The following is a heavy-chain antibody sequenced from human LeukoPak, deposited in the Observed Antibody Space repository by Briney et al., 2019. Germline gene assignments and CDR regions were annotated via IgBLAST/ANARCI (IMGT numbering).Heavy chain of an antibody. CDR3: GRDFGLTGTKRSFDI. CDR1: GFTFSDYY. CDR2: ISVSGTTI. D-gene: IGHD1-14*01. Sequence: SGGSLRLSCAASGFTFSDYYMGWIGQAPGKGLEWLSYISVSGTTIYYADSVKGRFTISRDNAKNSLDLQMNSLRGEDKAVYYCGRDFGLTGTKRSFDIWGQGTMVTVSS. J-gene: IGHJ3*02. V-gene: IGHV3-11*01.